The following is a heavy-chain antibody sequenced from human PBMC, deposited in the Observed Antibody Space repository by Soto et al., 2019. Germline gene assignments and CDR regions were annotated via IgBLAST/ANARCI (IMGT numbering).Heavy chain of an antibody. J-gene: IGHJ4*02. CDR3: AKGGPYSSSSYDY. D-gene: IGHD5-12*01. CDR2: ISASAAST. V-gene: IGHV3-23*01. Sequence: GGSLRLSCAASGFTFSSYAMSCVRQAPGKGLEWVSAISASAASTYYADSVKGRFTISRDNSKNTLFLQVNSLRAEDTALYYCAKGGPYSSSSYDYWGQGTLVTVSS. CDR1: GFTFSSYA.